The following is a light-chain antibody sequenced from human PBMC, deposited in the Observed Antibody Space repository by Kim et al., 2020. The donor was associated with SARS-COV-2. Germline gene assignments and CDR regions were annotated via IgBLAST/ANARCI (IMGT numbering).Light chain of an antibody. V-gene: IGKV3-15*01. CDR2: DAS. J-gene: IGKJ4*01. Sequence: EIVMTQSPATLSVSPGESATLSCRASQTVSNNLAWYQQKPGQTPRLLIYDASTRATGIPTRFSGSGSGTEFTLTISSLQSEDFAVYYCQQYNRWPLTFGGGTEVEI. CDR3: QQYNRWPLT. CDR1: QTVSNN.